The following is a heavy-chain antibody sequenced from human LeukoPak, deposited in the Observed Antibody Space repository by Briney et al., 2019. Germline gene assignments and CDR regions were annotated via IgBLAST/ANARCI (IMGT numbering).Heavy chain of an antibody. CDR1: GGSFSGYY. J-gene: IGHJ4*02. Sequence: SSETLSLTCAVYGGSFSGYYWSWIRQPPGKGLEWIGEINHSGSTNYNPSLKSRVTISVDTPKNQFSLKLSSVTAADTAVYYCARAPYDSSGYGDYWGQGTLVTVSS. CDR3: ARAPYDSSGYGDY. CDR2: INHSGST. V-gene: IGHV4-34*01. D-gene: IGHD3-22*01.